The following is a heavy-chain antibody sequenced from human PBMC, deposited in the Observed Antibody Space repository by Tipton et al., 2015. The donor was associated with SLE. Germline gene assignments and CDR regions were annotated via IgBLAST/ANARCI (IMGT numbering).Heavy chain of an antibody. CDR1: GGSINSSSYY. J-gene: IGHJ2*01. CDR2: IYYSGST. D-gene: IGHD6-13*01. Sequence: TLSLTCTVSGGSINSSSYYWGWIRQPPGKGLEWIGSIYYSGSTYYNPSLKSRVTISVDTSKNQFSLKLSSVTAADTAVYYCARDRIAAAGRFDLWGRGTLVTVSS. CDR3: ARDRIAAAGRFDL. V-gene: IGHV4-39*07.